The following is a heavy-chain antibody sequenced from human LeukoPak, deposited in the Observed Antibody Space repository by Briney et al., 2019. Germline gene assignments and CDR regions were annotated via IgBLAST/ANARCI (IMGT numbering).Heavy chain of an antibody. V-gene: IGHV4-34*01. D-gene: IGHD3-10*01. J-gene: IGHJ3*02. Sequence: SETLSLTCAVYGGSFSVYYWSWIRQPPGKGLEWIGEINHSGSTNYNPSLKSRVTISVDTSKNQFSLKLSSVTAADTAVYYCARRPMVRGVLPPASIRAFSKAFDIWGQGTMVTVSS. CDR3: ARRPMVRGVLPPASIRAFSKAFDI. CDR2: INHSGST. CDR1: GGSFSVYY.